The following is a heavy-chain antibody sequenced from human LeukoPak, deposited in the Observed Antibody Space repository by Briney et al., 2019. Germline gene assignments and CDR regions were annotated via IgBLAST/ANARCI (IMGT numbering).Heavy chain of an antibody. D-gene: IGHD3-10*01. CDR2: ISGSGGST. V-gene: IGHV3-23*01. CDR1: GFTFSSYA. Sequence: PGGSLRLSCAASGFTFSSYAMSWARQAPGKGLEWVSAISGSGGSTYYADSVKGRFTISRDNSKNTLYLQMNSLRAEDTAVYYCAKGFGDMVRGVSDYWGQGTLVTVSS. J-gene: IGHJ4*02. CDR3: AKGFGDMVRGVSDY.